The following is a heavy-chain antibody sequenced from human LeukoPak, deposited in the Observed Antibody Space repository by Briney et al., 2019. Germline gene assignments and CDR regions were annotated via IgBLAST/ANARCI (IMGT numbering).Heavy chain of an antibody. CDR3: ARGLPLAAPPRSYYFDY. Sequence: GGSLRLSCAASGFTFSSYSMNWVRQAPGKGLEWVSSISSSSSYIYYADSVKGRFTISRDNAKNSLYLQMNSLRAEDTAVYYCARGLPLAAPPRSYYFDYWGQGTLVTVSS. CDR1: GFTFSSYS. CDR2: ISSSSSYI. D-gene: IGHD6-6*01. V-gene: IGHV3-21*04. J-gene: IGHJ4*02.